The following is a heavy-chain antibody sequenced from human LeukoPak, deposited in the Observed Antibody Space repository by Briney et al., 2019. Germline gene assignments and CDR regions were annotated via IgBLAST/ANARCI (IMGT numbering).Heavy chain of an antibody. D-gene: IGHD3-3*01. CDR2: IYYCAST. V-gene: IGHV4-59*08. Sequence: ETLSLTCTVWGGSISRYYGRGMREPRGRGVEGRGYIYYCASTNYNPSLKSRVTISVATSKTQFSLKPTSVTAADTAVYYCARGAYDFWSGYQNWFDPWGQGTLVTVSS. CDR1: GGSISRYY. J-gene: IGHJ5*02. CDR3: ARGAYDFWSGYQNWFDP.